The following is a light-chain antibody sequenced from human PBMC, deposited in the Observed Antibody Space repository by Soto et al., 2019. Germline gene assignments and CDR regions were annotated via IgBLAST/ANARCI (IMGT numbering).Light chain of an antibody. CDR1: QSISAW. CDR2: DAS. Sequence: DIQMTQSPSTLSASVGDRVSITCRAGQSISAWLAWYQQKPGKAPKLLIYDASSLESGVPQRFSGSGSATEFTLTISSMQTDDFSTYYCQQYHSYWTLGQGTKVDIK. J-gene: IGKJ1*01. CDR3: QQYHSYWT. V-gene: IGKV1-5*01.